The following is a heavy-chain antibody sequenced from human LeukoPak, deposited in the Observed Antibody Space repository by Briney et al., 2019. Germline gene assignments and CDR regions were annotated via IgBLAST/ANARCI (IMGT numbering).Heavy chain of an antibody. J-gene: IGHJ3*02. CDR1: GGSISSYY. Sequence: SETLSLTCTVSGGSISSYYWSWIRQPPGKGLEWIGYIYYSGSTNYNPSLKSRVTISVDTSKNQFSLKLSSVTAADTAVYYCASFRGDDAFDIWGQGTMVTASS. D-gene: IGHD2-21*01. CDR2: IYYSGST. V-gene: IGHV4-59*08. CDR3: ASFRGDDAFDI.